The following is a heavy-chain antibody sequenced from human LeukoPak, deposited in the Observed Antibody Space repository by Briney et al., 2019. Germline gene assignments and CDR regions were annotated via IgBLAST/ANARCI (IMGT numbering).Heavy chain of an antibody. CDR3: ARDPGAAMVTCYYYYYGMDV. CDR1: GFTFSDYY. D-gene: IGHD5-18*01. CDR2: ISSSSSYT. V-gene: IGHV3-11*06. J-gene: IGHJ6*04. Sequence: PGGSLRLSCAASGFTFSDYYMSWIRQAPGKGLEWVSYISSSSSYTNYADSVKGRFTISRDNAKNSLYLQMNSLRAEDTAVYYCARDPGAAMVTCYYYYYGMDVWGKGTTVTVSS.